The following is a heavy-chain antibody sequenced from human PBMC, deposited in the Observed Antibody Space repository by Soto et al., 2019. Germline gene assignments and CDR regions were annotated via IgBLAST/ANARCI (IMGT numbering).Heavy chain of an antibody. CDR1: GFTFIRSA. CDR3: ASCPQNCITTSPCCLYFDY. J-gene: IGHJ4*02. CDR2: IDVGSGHI. Sequence: GASVKVSCKASGFTFIRSAMQWVRQARGQCPDWIGWIDVGSGHINYAQQFQERVTITRDISASTAYMELSSLRSEDTAVYYCASCPQNCITTSPCCLYFDYWGQGTLVTVSS. V-gene: IGHV1-58*02. D-gene: IGHD2-2*01.